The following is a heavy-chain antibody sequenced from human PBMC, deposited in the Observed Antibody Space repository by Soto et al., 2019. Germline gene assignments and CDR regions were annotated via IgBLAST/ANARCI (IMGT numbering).Heavy chain of an antibody. CDR2: ISGSGGST. CDR1: GFTFSSYA. V-gene: IGHV3-23*01. CDR3: AKDHIVMIRYSSGLFDP. D-gene: IGHD6-19*01. Sequence: GGSLRLSCAASGFTFSSYAMSWVRQAPGKGLEWVSAISGSGGSTYYADSVKGRFTISRDNSKNTLYLQMNSLRAEDTAVYYCAKDHIVMIRYSSGLFDPWGQGTLVTVSS. J-gene: IGHJ5*02.